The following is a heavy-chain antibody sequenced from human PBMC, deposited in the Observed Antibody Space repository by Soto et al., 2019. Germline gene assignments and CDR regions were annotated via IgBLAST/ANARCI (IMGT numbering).Heavy chain of an antibody. CDR2: ISTYNDDT. D-gene: IGHD3-3*01. V-gene: IGHV1-18*01. CDR3: ARSDTYDFWSGERYFQL. J-gene: IGHJ1*01. Sequence: QVQLVQSGTEVKKPGASVKVSCKASGYTFSNYGLTWVRQAPGQGLEWMGWISTYNDDTNYAQNLQGRVTMTTDTSTSTAYMELRSLRSDDTAVYYCARSDTYDFWSGERYFQLWGQGTLVTVSS. CDR1: GYTFSNYG.